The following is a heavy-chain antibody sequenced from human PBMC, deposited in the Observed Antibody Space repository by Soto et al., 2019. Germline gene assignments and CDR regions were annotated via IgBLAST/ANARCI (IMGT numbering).Heavy chain of an antibody. CDR1: GGAFSSYA. J-gene: IGHJ4*02. Sequence: QVQLVQSGAEVKKPGSSVKVSCKGSGGAFSSYAISWVRQAPGQGLEWMGRIIPILGIANYAQKFQGRVTITADKSTSTAYMELSSLRSVDTAVYYCARVGEDGYNYDYWGQGTLVTVSS. D-gene: IGHD5-12*01. CDR2: IIPILGIA. CDR3: ARVGEDGYNYDY. V-gene: IGHV1-69*04.